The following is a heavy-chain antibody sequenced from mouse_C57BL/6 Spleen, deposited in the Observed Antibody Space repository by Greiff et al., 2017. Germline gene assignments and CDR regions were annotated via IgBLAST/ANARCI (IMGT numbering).Heavy chain of an antibody. CDR1: GYTFTSYG. CDR3: ARGGVITTGYFDY. V-gene: IGHV1-81*01. CDR2: IYPRSGNT. Sequence: VQLVESGAELARPGASVKLSCTASGYTFTSYGISWVKQRTGQGLEWIGEIYPRSGNTYYNEKFKGKATLTADKSSSTAYMELRSLTSEDSAVYFCARGGVITTGYFDYWGQGTTLTVYS. D-gene: IGHD1-1*01. J-gene: IGHJ2*01.